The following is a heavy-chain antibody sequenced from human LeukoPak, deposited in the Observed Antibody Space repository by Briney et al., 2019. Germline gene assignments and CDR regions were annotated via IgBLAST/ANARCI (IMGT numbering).Heavy chain of an antibody. D-gene: IGHD5-18*01. J-gene: IGHJ4*02. CDR3: AKVGTVMANTEYYFDY. V-gene: IGHV3-9*01. CDR2: ISWDGGYV. CDR1: GFTFDDYA. Sequence: GGSLRLSCAASGFTFDDYAMHWVRQAPGKGLGWVSGISWDGGYVAYADSVKVRFTISRDNAKNSLYLQMNSLRAGDTALYYCAKVGTVMANTEYYFDYWGQGTLVTVSS.